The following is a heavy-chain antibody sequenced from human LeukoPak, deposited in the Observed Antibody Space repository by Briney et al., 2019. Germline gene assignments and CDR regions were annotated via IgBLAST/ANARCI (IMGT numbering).Heavy chain of an antibody. CDR3: ARLLVGAPDY. CDR2: IYYSGST. CDR1: GGSISSYY. J-gene: IGHJ4*02. Sequence: PSETLSLTCTVSGGSISSYYWSWIRQPPGKGLEWIGYIYYSGSTNYNPSLKSRVTISVDTSKNQSSLKLSSVTAADTAVYYCARLLVGAPDYWGQGTLVTVSS. V-gene: IGHV4-59*08.